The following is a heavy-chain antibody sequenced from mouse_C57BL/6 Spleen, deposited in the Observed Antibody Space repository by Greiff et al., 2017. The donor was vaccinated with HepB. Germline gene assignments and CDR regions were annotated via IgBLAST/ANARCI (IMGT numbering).Heavy chain of an antibody. J-gene: IGHJ4*01. CDR3: ARSQLVGAMDY. V-gene: IGHV1-19*01. D-gene: IGHD4-1*02. CDR1: GYTFTDYY. Sequence: EVQLQQSGPVLVKPGASVKMSCKASGYTFTDYYMNWVKQSHGKSLEWIGVINPYNGGTSYNQKFKGKATLTVDKSSSTAYMELNSLTSEDSAVYYCARSQLVGAMDYWGQGTSVTVSS. CDR2: INPYNGGT.